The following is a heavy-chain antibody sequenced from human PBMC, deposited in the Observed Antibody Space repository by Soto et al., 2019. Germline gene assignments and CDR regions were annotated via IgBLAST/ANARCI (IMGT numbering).Heavy chain of an antibody. CDR1: GSSMSGFY. CDR2: IFHSGNS. J-gene: IGHJ6*02. CDR3: AREAEAMHV. D-gene: IGHD6-25*01. V-gene: IGHV4-38-2*02. Sequence: SETLSLTCAVSGSSMSGFYWGWVRQPPGKGLEWIGSIFHSGNSYYNPSLKSRVILSVDTSKNQFSLNLTAAIAADTAVYYCAREAEAMHVWGQGPSVTLS.